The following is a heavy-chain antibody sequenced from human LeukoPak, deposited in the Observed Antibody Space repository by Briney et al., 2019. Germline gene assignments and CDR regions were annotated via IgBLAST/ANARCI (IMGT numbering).Heavy chain of an antibody. V-gene: IGHV1-46*01. CDR3: ARETTHDYGDYVPFDY. CDR1: GGTFSSYA. D-gene: IGHD4-17*01. J-gene: IGHJ4*02. Sequence: ASVKVSCKASGGTFSSYAISWVRQAPGQGLEWMGIINPSGGSTSYAQKFQGRVTMTRDTSTSTVYMELSSLRSEDTAVYYCARETTHDYGDYVPFDYWGQGTLVTVSS. CDR2: INPSGGST.